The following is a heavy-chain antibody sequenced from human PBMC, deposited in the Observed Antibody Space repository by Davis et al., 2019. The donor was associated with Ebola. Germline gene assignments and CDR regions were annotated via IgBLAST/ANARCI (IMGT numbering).Heavy chain of an antibody. V-gene: IGHV1-69*06. Sequence: AASVKVSCKASGGTFSSYAISWVRQAPGQGLEWMGGIIPIFGTANYAQKFQGRVTITADKSTSTAYMELSSLRSEETAVYYCASSITMIVVVIGYYGMDVWGQGTTVTVSS. CDR2: IIPIFGTA. CDR1: GGTFSSYA. D-gene: IGHD3-22*01. CDR3: ASSITMIVVVIGYYGMDV. J-gene: IGHJ6*02.